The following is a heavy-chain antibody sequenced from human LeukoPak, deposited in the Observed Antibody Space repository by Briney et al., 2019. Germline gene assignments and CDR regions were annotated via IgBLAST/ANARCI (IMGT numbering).Heavy chain of an antibody. J-gene: IGHJ4*02. CDR3: ARDQRHSSADDY. V-gene: IGHV3-7*01. CDR2: INQYGNET. Sequence: GGSLRLSCEPSGFTYGYYWMTWVRQAPGKGLEWVANINQYGNETYYVDSVKGRFFIFRDNVKNSLYLQMNRLRAEDTAVYYCARDQRHSSADDYWGQGTLVTVSS. CDR1: GFTYGYYW. D-gene: IGHD6-25*01.